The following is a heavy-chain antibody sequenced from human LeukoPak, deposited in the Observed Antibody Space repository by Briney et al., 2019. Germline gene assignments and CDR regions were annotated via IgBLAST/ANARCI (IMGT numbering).Heavy chain of an antibody. D-gene: IGHD3-16*01. CDR1: GDSISNNNFY. Sequence: SETLSLTCTVSGDSISNNNFYWGWIRQPPGKGLEWIGSIYYSGSTYYKPSLKSRVTISIDTSKNQFSLKVNSVTAADTAVYYCAKIPQVATYTVLNFDFWGQGTLVTVSS. J-gene: IGHJ4*02. V-gene: IGHV4-39*01. CDR2: IYYSGST. CDR3: AKIPQVATYTVLNFDF.